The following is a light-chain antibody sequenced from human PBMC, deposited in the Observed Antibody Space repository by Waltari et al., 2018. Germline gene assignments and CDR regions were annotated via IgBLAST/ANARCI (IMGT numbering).Light chain of an antibody. Sequence: DIQMTQPHSTLSASVGDRFTITCRASQSISSWLAWYQQKPGKAPKLLIYKASSLESGVPSRFSGSGSGTEFTLTISSLQPDDFATYYCQQYNSYPYTFGQGTKLGIK. CDR3: QQYNSYPYT. CDR1: QSISSW. V-gene: IGKV1-5*03. CDR2: KAS. J-gene: IGKJ2*01.